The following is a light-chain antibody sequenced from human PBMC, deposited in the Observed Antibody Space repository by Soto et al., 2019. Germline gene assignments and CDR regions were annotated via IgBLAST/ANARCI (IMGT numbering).Light chain of an antibody. Sequence: QSVLTQPASVSGSPGQSITISCTGTSSDVGAYNFVSWYQHHPGRAPKLIIYEVTNRPSGVSNRFSGSKSGNTASLTISGLLAEDEADYYCSSYTSSSTYVFGTGTKVTVL. J-gene: IGLJ1*01. V-gene: IGLV2-14*01. CDR2: EVT. CDR3: SSYTSSSTYV. CDR1: SSDVGAYNF.